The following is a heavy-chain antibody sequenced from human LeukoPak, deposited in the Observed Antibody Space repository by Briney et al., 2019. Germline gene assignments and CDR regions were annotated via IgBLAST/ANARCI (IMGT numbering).Heavy chain of an antibody. V-gene: IGHV4-59*08. CDR3: ARQQQLSLFYFDY. D-gene: IGHD6-13*01. CDR1: GGSISSYY. Sequence: SETLSLTCTVSGGSISSYYWSWIRQPPGKGLEWIGYIYYSGSTNYNPSLKSRVTISVDTSKNQFSLKLSSVTAADTAVYYCARQQQLSLFYFDYWGQGTLVTVSS. J-gene: IGHJ4*02. CDR2: IYYSGST.